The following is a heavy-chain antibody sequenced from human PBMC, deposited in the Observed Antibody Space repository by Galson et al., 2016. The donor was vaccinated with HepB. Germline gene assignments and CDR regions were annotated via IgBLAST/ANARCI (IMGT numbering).Heavy chain of an antibody. J-gene: IGHJ6*02. CDR3: ARDYGYYGSGSDERLYYYYYGMDV. Sequence: SLRLSCAASGFTFSSYSMNWVRQAPGKGLEWVSSISSSSSYIYYADSVKGRFTISRDNAKNSLYLQRNSQRAEDTAVYYCARDYGYYGSGSDERLYYYYYGMDVWGQGTTVTVSS. V-gene: IGHV3-21*01. CDR1: GFTFSSYS. D-gene: IGHD3-10*01. CDR2: ISSSSSYI.